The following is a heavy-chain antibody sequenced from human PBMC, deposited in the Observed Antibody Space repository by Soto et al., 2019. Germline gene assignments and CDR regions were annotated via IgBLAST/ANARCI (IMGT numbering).Heavy chain of an antibody. Sequence: QVQLQESGPGLVKPSQTLSLTCTVSGGSISRGGYYWSWIRQHPGKGLAWIGNIDHSGTTYYNPSLNSRVSLSVDSSKNKLSLKLTAVTAAATAVYYWARVRGNQLLGGFDPWGQGTMVTVSS. J-gene: IGHJ5*02. CDR1: GGSISRGGYY. CDR2: IDHSGTT. CDR3: ARVRGNQLLGGFDP. V-gene: IGHV4-31*03. D-gene: IGHD2-2*01.